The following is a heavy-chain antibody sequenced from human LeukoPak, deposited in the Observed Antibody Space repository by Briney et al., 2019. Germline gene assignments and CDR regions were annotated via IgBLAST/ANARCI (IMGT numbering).Heavy chain of an antibody. J-gene: IGHJ5*01. V-gene: IGHV3-7*01. CDR2: IKTEGSEK. Sequence: GGSLRLSCAASGLRFSDYWMTWVRQAPGKGLECVANIKTEGSEKYYPDSVKGRFTISRDNAKNSLYLQMNSMRAEDTAIYYCAREGLTSVIGFDSWGQGTLVTVSS. CDR3: AREGLTSVIGFDS. D-gene: IGHD5/OR15-5a*01. CDR1: GLRFSDYW.